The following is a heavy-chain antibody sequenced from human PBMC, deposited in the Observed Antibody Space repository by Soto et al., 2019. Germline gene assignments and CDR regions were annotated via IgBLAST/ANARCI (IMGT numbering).Heavy chain of an antibody. J-gene: IGHJ4*02. CDR2: IYFGGTT. Sequence: QVQLQESGPGLVKPSETLSLTCTVSGGAISPNYWSWIRQPPGQGLEWICYIYFGGTTMYNPSLTSRVPISVDTSKNQFPLQLTSVTAADTAVYYCARLGGYFQALDSWGQGTLVTVSS. CDR3: ARLGGYFQALDS. V-gene: IGHV4-59*08. CDR1: GGAISPNY. D-gene: IGHD3-22*01.